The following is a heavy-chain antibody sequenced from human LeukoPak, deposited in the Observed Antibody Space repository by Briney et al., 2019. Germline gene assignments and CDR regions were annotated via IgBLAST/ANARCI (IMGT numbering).Heavy chain of an antibody. V-gene: IGHV1-2*04. CDR3: AREANTAMPNYYYYGMDV. CDR1: GYTFTGYY. Sequence: ASVKVSCKASGYTFTGYYMHWVRQAPGQGLEWMGWINPNSGGTNYAQKFQGWVTMTRDTSISTAYMELSRLRSDDTAVYYCAREANTAMPNYYYYGMDVWGQGTTVTVSS. D-gene: IGHD5-18*01. CDR2: INPNSGGT. J-gene: IGHJ6*02.